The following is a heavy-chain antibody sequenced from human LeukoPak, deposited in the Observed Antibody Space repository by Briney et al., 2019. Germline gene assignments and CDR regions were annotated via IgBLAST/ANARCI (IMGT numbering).Heavy chain of an antibody. J-gene: IGHJ3*02. V-gene: IGHV3-33*06. CDR1: GFPFSSYG. Sequence: PGGSLRLSCVASGFPFSSYGMHWVRQAPGKGLEWVAVIWSVGGAEYYADSVKGRFTISRDNSKNMLFLQMNSLRAEDTAVYYCAKAVSYYVGAFDIWGQGTMVTVSS. CDR2: IWSVGGAE. CDR3: AKAVSYYVGAFDI. D-gene: IGHD1-26*01.